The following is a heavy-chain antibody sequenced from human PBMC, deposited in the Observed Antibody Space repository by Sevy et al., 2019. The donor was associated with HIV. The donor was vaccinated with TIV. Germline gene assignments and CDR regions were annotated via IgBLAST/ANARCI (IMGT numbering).Heavy chain of an antibody. J-gene: IGHJ4*02. Sequence: GGSLRLSCAASGFTFSSYSMNWVRQAPGKGLEWVSSISSSNSYIYYADSVKGRFTISRDNAKNSLYLQMNNLRAEDTAVYYCAREDYGSRIFDYWGQGTLVTVSS. V-gene: IGHV3-21*01. CDR1: GFTFSSYS. D-gene: IGHD3-10*01. CDR2: ISSSNSYI. CDR3: AREDYGSRIFDY.